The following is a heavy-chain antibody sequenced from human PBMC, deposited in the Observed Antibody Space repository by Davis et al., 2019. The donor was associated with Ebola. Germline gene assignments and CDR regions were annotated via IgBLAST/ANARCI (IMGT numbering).Heavy chain of an antibody. Sequence: PGGSLRLSCAASGFTFSDYYMSWIRQAPGKGLECISYISSSGSTKYYADSVKGRFTISRDNAKNSLYLQMNSLRAEDTAVYYCAREMGAYSGYNLFTYYYGMDVWGQGTTVTVSS. V-gene: IGHV3-11*01. D-gene: IGHD5-12*01. J-gene: IGHJ6*02. CDR2: ISSSGSTK. CDR3: AREMGAYSGYNLFTYYYGMDV. CDR1: GFTFSDYY.